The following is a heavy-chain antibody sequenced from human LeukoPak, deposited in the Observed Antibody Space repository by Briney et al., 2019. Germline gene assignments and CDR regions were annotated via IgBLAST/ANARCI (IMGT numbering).Heavy chain of an antibody. V-gene: IGHV4-4*07. Sequence: KPSETLSLTRTVSGGSISSYYWSWIRQPAGKGLEWIGRIYTSGNTNYNPSLKSRVTMSVDTSKNQFSLKLSSVTAADTAVYYCAREPYCTNGVCSAYWGQGTPVTVSS. CDR2: IYTSGNT. J-gene: IGHJ4*02. CDR1: GGSISSYY. D-gene: IGHD2-8*01. CDR3: AREPYCTNGVCSAY.